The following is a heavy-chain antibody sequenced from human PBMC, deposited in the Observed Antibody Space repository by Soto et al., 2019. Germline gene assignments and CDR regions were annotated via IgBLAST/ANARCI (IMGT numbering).Heavy chain of an antibody. J-gene: IGHJ4*02. D-gene: IGHD1-1*01. CDR1: GFTFGSYG. V-gene: IGHV3-30*18. CDR3: AKERTRHFDY. Sequence: PGWSLRLSCAASGFTFGSYGMHWVRQAPGKGLEWVAVISYDGNNKYYADSVKGRLTISRDNSKNMVSLQMNSLRAEDTAVYYCAKERTRHFDYWGQGIPVTVSS. CDR2: ISYDGNNK.